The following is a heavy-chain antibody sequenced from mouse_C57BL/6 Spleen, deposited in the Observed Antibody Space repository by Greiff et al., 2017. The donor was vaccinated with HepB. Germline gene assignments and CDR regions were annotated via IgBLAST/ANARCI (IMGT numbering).Heavy chain of an antibody. CDR1: GYTFTSYW. CDR2: IHPSDSDT. Sequence: VQLQQPGAELVKPGASVKVSCKASGYTFTSYWMHWVKQRPGQGLEWIGMIHPSDSDTNYNQKFKGKATLTVDKSSSTAYMQLSSLTSEDSAVYYCEIYYDYDGYYFDYWGQGTTLTVSS. D-gene: IGHD2-4*01. CDR3: EIYYDYDGYYFDY. J-gene: IGHJ2*01. V-gene: IGHV1-74*01.